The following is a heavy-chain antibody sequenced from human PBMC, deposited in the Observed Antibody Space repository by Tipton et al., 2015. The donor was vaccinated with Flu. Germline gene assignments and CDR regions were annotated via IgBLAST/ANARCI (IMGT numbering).Heavy chain of an antibody. J-gene: IGHJ5*02. CDR3: ARSGSSYYFDP. D-gene: IGHD2-15*01. CDR1: GDSITSHY. Sequence: TLSLTCTVSGDSITSHYWSWIRQPAGKGLEFVGRIYTTGSTNYSPSLKSRLTMSLDTSRNQFTLKLKSVTAADTAVYYCARSGSSYYFDPWGQGTLVTVSS. V-gene: IGHV4-4*07. CDR2: IYTTGST.